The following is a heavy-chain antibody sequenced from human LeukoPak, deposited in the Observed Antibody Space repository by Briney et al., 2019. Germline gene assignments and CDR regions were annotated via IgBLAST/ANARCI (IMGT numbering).Heavy chain of an antibody. D-gene: IGHD2-21*02. CDR2: ISSSSYI. V-gene: IGHV3-21*01. J-gene: IGHJ4*02. CDR3: ARVVGCGGDCYSGISDY. CDR1: GFTFSSYS. Sequence: PGGSLRLSCAASGFTFSSYSMNWVRQAPGKGLECVSSISSSSYIYYADSVKGRFTISRDNAKNSLYLQMNSLRAEDTAVYYCARVVGCGGDCYSGISDYWGQGTLVTVSS.